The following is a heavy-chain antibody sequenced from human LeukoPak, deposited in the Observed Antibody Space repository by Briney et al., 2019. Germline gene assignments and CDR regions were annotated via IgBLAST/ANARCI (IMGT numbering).Heavy chain of an antibody. Sequence: GGSLRLSCTASGFAFDEHGMSWVRPVPGKGLGWVSGINWSGGSTGYADPLRGRFTISRDNAKNSLYLQMDSLRAEDTALYYCARAPITSPFYFDYWGQGTLVTVSS. CDR3: ARAPITSPFYFDY. V-gene: IGHV3-20*04. CDR2: INWSGGST. D-gene: IGHD2-2*01. J-gene: IGHJ4*02. CDR1: GFAFDEHG.